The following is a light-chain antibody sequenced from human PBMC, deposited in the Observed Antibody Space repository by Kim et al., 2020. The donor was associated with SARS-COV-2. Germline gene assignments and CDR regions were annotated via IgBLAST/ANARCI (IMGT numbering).Light chain of an antibody. CDR1: SSDVGGYNY. V-gene: IGLV2-14*03. CDR2: DVF. CDR3: TSYRNSGYV. J-gene: IGLJ1*01. Sequence: QSALTQPASVSGSPGQSITISCTGTSSDVGGYNYVSWYQQSSGKAPKLMIYDVFKRPSGVPNRFSGSKSGNTASLTISGLQAEDEADYYCTSYRNSGYVFGTGTKVTFL.